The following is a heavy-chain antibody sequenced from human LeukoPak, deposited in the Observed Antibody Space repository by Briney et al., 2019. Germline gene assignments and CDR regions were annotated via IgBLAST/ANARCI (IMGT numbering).Heavy chain of an antibody. D-gene: IGHD3-22*01. Sequence: ASVKVSCKASGYTFPSYFMHWVRQAPGQGLEWMGIINPSGGSTSYAQKFQGRVTMTRDTSTSTVYMELSSLRSEDTAVYYCALSTEGDSSGYYYRDYWGQGTLVTVSS. J-gene: IGHJ4*02. CDR3: ALSTEGDSSGYYYRDY. CDR2: INPSGGST. V-gene: IGHV1-46*01. CDR1: GYTFPSYF.